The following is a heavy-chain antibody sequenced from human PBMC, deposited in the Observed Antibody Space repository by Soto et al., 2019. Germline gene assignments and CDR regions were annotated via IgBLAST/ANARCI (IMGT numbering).Heavy chain of an antibody. V-gene: IGHV4-34*01. CDR1: GGSFSGYY. Sequence: QVQLQQWGAGLLKPSETLSLTCAVYGGSFSGYYWSWIRQPPGKGLEWIGEINHSGSTNYNPSLKSRVTMSVDTSKNQFSLKLSSVTAADTAVYYCARGDFTMVRRFDYWGQGTLVTVAS. CDR3: ARGDFTMVRRFDY. D-gene: IGHD3-10*01. J-gene: IGHJ4*02. CDR2: INHSGST.